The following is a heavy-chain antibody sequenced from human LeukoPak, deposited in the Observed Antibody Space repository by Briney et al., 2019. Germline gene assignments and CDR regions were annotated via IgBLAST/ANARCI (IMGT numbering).Heavy chain of an antibody. CDR2: IRYDGSNK. Sequence: PGGSLRLSCAASGFTFSNFGMHWVRQAPGKGLEWVAFIRYDGSNKYYVDSVKGRFTISRDNSKNTLSLQMNSLRPEDMAVYYCARKGFGSITVPGTFDYWGQGILVTVSS. D-gene: IGHD6-19*01. CDR3: ARKGFGSITVPGTFDY. V-gene: IGHV3-30*02. J-gene: IGHJ4*02. CDR1: GFTFSNFG.